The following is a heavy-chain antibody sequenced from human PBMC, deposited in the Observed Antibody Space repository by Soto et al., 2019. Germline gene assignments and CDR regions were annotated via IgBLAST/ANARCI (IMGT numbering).Heavy chain of an antibody. CDR3: ARGWDSSGWYSGVAFDI. CDR2: MNPNSGNT. D-gene: IGHD6-19*01. CDR1: GYTFTSYD. J-gene: IGHJ3*02. V-gene: IGHV1-8*01. Sequence: ASVKVSCTASGYTFTSYDINWVRQATGQGLEWMGWMNPNSGNTGYAQKFQGRVTMTRNTSISTAYMELSSLRSEDTAVYYCARGWDSSGWYSGVAFDIWGQGTMVTVSS.